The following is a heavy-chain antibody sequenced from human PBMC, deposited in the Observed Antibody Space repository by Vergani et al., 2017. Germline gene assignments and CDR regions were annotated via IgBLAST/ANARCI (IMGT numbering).Heavy chain of an antibody. CDR2: IYTSEST. CDR3: AGEYSSSVEFLAY. Sequence: QVQLQESGPGLVKPSETLSLTCIVSGGSISPYYWSWIRQPAGKGLEWIGRIYTSESTNYNPSLKSRVTMSVDTSKNQFPLKLSSVTAADTAGYYCAGEYSSSVEFLAYWGQGTLVTGSS. D-gene: IGHD6-6*01. CDR1: GGSISPYY. J-gene: IGHJ4*02. V-gene: IGHV4-4*07.